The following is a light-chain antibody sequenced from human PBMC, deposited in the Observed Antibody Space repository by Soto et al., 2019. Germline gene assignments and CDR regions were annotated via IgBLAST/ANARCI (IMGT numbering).Light chain of an antibody. J-gene: IGKJ3*01. CDR2: DTS. V-gene: IGKV3-20*01. CDR1: QSVSSSY. CDR3: QHYGNTPPSVT. Sequence: EIVLTHSPSTLSLSPGERATLSCRASQSVSSSYLAWYQQKPGQAPRLLIYDTSNRATGIPARFSGSGSGTDFTLTISSLEPEDFAVYYCQHYGNTPPSVTFGPGTKVDT.